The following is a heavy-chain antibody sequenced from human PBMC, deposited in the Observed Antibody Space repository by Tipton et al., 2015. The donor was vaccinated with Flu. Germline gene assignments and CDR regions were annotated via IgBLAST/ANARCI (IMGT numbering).Heavy chain of an antibody. J-gene: IGHJ4*02. CDR1: GYNFITYW. D-gene: IGHD3-22*01. CDR2: IYPGDSQS. V-gene: IGHV5-51*03. CDR3: VRRRDSRGWEDYFDY. Sequence: QLVQSGAEVKKPGESLRISCKGVGYNFITYWIGWVRQMPGRGLEWMGIIYPGDSQSRYSPSFQGQVTISVDKSSSSAFLQWSSLKASDTAMYYCVRRRDSRGWEDYFDYWGQGTLVTVSS.